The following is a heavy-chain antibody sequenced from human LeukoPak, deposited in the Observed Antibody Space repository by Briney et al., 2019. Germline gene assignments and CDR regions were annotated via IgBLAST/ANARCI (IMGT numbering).Heavy chain of an antibody. CDR3: AKDFSYSYAGFHY. J-gene: IGHJ4*02. CDR1: GSTFYDYA. V-gene: IGHV3-9*01. D-gene: IGHD5-18*01. Sequence: GRSLRLSCAASGSTFYDYAMHWVRQAPGKGLEWVSGISWNSGSIGYADSVKGRFTISRDNAKNSLYLQMNSLRAEDTALYYCAKDFSYSYAGFHYWGQGTLVTLSS. CDR2: ISWNSGSI.